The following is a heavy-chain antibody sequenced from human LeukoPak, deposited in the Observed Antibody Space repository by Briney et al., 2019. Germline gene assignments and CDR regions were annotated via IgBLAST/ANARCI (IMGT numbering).Heavy chain of an antibody. Sequence: GESLKISCKGSGYRFTSYWIGWVRQMPGKGLEWMGIIYPGDSDTRYSPSFQGQVTISADKSISTAYLQWSSLKASDTAMYYCARHSSGWSVERTYMDVWGQGTTVTVSS. CDR2: IYPGDSDT. CDR1: GYRFTSYW. J-gene: IGHJ6*02. D-gene: IGHD6-19*01. V-gene: IGHV5-51*01. CDR3: ARHSSGWSVERTYMDV.